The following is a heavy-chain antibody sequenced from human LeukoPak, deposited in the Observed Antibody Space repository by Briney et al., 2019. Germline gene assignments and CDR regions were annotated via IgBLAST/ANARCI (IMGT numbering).Heavy chain of an antibody. J-gene: IGHJ1*01. D-gene: IGHD3-22*01. CDR2: IKQDGSEK. Sequence: QPGGSLRLSCAASGFTFSSYWMSWVRQAPGKGLEWVANIKQDGSEKYYVDSVKGRFTISRDNAKNSLYLQMSSLRAEDTAVYYCARGGGGHYYDSSGYYYFGYFQHWGQGTLVTVSS. CDR3: ARGGGGHYYDSSGYYYFGYFQH. V-gene: IGHV3-7*01. CDR1: GFTFSSYW.